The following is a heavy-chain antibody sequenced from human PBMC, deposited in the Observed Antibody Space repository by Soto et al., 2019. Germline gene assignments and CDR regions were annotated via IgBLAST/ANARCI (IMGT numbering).Heavy chain of an antibody. V-gene: IGHV4-59*01. Sequence: SETLSLTCIVSGGSISGSYGSWIRQSPGKGLEWLGYVYYTGSTNYSPSLRSRVSISVDTSKNEFSLRLSSVTAADTAVYFCARSVAVPGAHIDYWGQGTQVTVSS. CDR3: ARSVAVPGAHIDY. CDR2: VYYTGST. J-gene: IGHJ4*02. D-gene: IGHD6-19*01. CDR1: GGSISGSY.